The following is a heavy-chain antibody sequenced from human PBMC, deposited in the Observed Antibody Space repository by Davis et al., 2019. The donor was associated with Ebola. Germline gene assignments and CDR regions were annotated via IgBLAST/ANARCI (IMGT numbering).Heavy chain of an antibody. CDR3: ARDVGLGYCSGGSCYRYYYYGMDV. V-gene: IGHV1-18*04. Sequence: ASVKVSCKASGYFFTGFYMHWVRQAPGQGLEWMGWISTYNGNTNYAQKLQGRVTMTTDTSTSTVYMELRSLRSDDTAVYYCARDVGLGYCSGGSCYRYYYYGMDVWGKGTTVTVSS. CDR1: GYFFTGFY. CDR2: ISTYNGNT. J-gene: IGHJ6*04. D-gene: IGHD2-15*01.